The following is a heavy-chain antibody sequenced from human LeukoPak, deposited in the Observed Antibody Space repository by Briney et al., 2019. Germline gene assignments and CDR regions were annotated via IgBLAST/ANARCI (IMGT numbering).Heavy chain of an antibody. CDR3: ATSPPLYGSGSYFGY. CDR1: GYTLTELS. V-gene: IGHV1-24*01. Sequence: GASVKVSCKVSGYTLTELSMHWVRQAPGKGLEWMGGFDPEDGETLYAQKFQGRVTMTEDTSTDTAYMELSSLRSEDTAVYYCATSPPLYGSGSYFGYGGQGTRVTVSS. D-gene: IGHD3-10*01. J-gene: IGHJ4*02. CDR2: FDPEDGET.